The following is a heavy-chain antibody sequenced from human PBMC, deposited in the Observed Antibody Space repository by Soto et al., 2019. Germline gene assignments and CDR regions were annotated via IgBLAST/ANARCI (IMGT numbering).Heavy chain of an antibody. CDR2: ISGAGGVT. D-gene: IGHD6-13*01. V-gene: IGHV3-23*01. Sequence: GGSLRLSYAASGFTFNQYAINWIRQAPEKGLDWVSAISGAGGVTEYADSVKGRFRISRDNSKNTVYLDMNSLRVEDTAIYYCAKGGCARSSCAGVWWGTGTQVTVSS. CDR3: AKGGCARSSCAGVW. CDR1: GFTFNQYA. J-gene: IGHJ4*02.